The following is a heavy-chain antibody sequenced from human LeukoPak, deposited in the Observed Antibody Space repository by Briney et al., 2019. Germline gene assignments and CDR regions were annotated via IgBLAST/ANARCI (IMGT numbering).Heavy chain of an antibody. CDR2: ISYDGSNK. D-gene: IGHD3-22*01. Sequence: QAGGSLRLSCAASGFTFSSYAMHWVRQAPGKGLEWVAVISYDGSNKYYADSVKGRFTISRDNSKNTLYLQMNSLRAEDTAVYYCARDGFAWYDSSGYKNWFDPWGQGTLVTVSS. J-gene: IGHJ5*02. V-gene: IGHV3-30-3*01. CDR3: ARDGFAWYDSSGYKNWFDP. CDR1: GFTFSSYA.